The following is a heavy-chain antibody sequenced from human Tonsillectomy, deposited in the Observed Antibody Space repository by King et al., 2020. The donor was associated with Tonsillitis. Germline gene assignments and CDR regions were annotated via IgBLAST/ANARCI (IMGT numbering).Heavy chain of an antibody. J-gene: IGHJ6*02. D-gene: IGHD3-10*01. CDR3: ARVIRDYSFGSGISYYYVMAV. Sequence: VQLVESGGGLVQPGGSLRLSCAASGFTFSSYWMNWVRQAPGKGLEWVANIKQDGSEKYYVDYVKGRFTISRDNARNSLYLQMNSLRAEDTAVYYCARVIRDYSFGSGISYYYVMAVSGQGTTVTVSS. CDR1: GFTFSSYW. V-gene: IGHV3-7*01. CDR2: IKQDGSEK.